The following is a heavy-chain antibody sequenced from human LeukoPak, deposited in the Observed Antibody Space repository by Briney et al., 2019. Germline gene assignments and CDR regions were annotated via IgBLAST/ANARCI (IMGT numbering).Heavy chain of an antibody. D-gene: IGHD3-10*01. V-gene: IGHV4-34*01. CDR2: INHSGST. J-gene: IGHJ3*02. Sequence: PSETLSLTCAVYGGSFSGYWSWIRQPPGKGLQWIGEINHSGSTNYDPSLKSRVTISLDTSRNQFSLKLTSVTAADTAVYYCAKSNGYGLVDIWGQGTMVTVSS. CDR3: AKSNGYGLVDI. CDR1: GGSFSGY.